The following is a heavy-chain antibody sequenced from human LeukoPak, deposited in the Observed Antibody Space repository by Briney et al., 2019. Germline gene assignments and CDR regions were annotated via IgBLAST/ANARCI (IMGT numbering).Heavy chain of an antibody. CDR1: GYTLTELS. CDR2: FDPEDGET. V-gene: IGHV1-24*01. D-gene: IGHD2-2*02. Sequence: GASVKVSCKVSGYTLTELSMHWVRQAPGKGLEWMGGFDPEDGETIYAQKFQGRVTMTEDTSTDTAYMELRGLRSEDTAVYYCVRDAEGAAISVNYWFDPWGQGTLVTVS. J-gene: IGHJ5*02. CDR3: VRDAEGAAISVNYWFDP.